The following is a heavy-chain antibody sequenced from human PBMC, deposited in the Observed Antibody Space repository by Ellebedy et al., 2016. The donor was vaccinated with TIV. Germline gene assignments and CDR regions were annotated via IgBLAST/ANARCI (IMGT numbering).Heavy chain of an antibody. CDR1: GFTFSSYG. Sequence: GGSLRLXCAASGFTFSSYGMHWVRQAPGKGLEWVAVISYDGSNKYYADSVKGRFTISRDNSKNTLYLQMNSLRAEDTAVYYCAKDGGWPLLWFGSDYWGQGTLVTVSS. CDR3: AKDGGWPLLWFGSDY. J-gene: IGHJ4*02. V-gene: IGHV3-30*18. D-gene: IGHD3-10*01. CDR2: ISYDGSNK.